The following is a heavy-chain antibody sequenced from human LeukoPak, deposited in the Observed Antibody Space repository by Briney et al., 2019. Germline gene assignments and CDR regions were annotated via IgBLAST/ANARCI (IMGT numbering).Heavy chain of an antibody. D-gene: IGHD3-10*01. CDR2: IFYSGST. V-gene: IGHV4-39*01. Sequence: PSETLSLTCTVSGGSISSSSYWWGWIRQPPGKGLEWIGSIFYSGSTYYNPSLKGRVTISVDTSKNQFSLKLSSVTAADTAVYYCARSQNYYGSGDYWSQGTLVTVSS. CDR3: ARSQNYYGSGDY. CDR1: GGSISSSSYW. J-gene: IGHJ4*02.